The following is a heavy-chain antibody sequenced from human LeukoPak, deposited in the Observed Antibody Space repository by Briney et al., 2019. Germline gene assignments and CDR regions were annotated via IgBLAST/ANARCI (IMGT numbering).Heavy chain of an antibody. CDR1: GFTFSSYG. V-gene: IGHV3-7*01. J-gene: IGHJ4*02. CDR3: ARAGYYWSSFLDY. CDR2: IKQDGSEK. Sequence: GGSLRLSCAASGFTFSSYGMSWVRQAPGKGLEWVANIKQDGSEKYYVDSVKGRFTISRDNAKNSLYLQMNSLRAEDTAVYYCARAGYYWSSFLDYWGQGTLVTVSS. D-gene: IGHD3-9*01.